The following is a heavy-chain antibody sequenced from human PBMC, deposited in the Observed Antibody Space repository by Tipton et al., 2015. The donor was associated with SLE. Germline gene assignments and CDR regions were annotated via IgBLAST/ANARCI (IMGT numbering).Heavy chain of an antibody. J-gene: IGHJ4*02. V-gene: IGHV4-39*07. CDR1: GGSISSSSYY. CDR3: ASWVTGTAAGTWDY. D-gene: IGHD6-13*01. CDR2: IYYSGST. Sequence: LRLSCTVSGGSISSSSYYWGWIRQPPGKGLEWIGSIYYSGSTYYNPSLKSRFTISVDTSKNQFSLKLSSVTAADTAVYYCASWVTGTAAGTWDYWGQGTLVTVSS.